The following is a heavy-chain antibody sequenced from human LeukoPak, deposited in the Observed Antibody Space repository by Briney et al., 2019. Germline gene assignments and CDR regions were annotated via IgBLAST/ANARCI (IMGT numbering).Heavy chain of an antibody. J-gene: IGHJ4*02. D-gene: IGHD3-10*01. Sequence: SVKVSCKASGGTFSSYAISWVRQAPGQGLEWMGGIIPIFGTANYAQKFQGRVTITADESTSTAYMGLSSLRSEDTAVYYCARDGSGSYSFDYWGQGTLVTVSS. V-gene: IGHV1-69*13. CDR2: IIPIFGTA. CDR3: ARDGSGSYSFDY. CDR1: GGTFSSYA.